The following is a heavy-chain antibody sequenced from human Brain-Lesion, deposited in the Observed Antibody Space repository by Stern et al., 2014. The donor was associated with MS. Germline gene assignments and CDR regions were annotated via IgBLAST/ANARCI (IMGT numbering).Heavy chain of an antibody. CDR2: ITKDGSGS. CDR1: ESTFSDYW. D-gene: IGHD3-9*01. CDR3: AKNPQRKLRYFDWLVDY. Sequence: VQLGQSGGGSVQPGGSLRLSCGASESTFSDYWMHWVRQVPGKGLMWVARITKDGSGSTYADSVKGRFTISRHNAKTPLYLQMNSLRAEDTAVYYCAKNPQRKLRYFDWLVDYWGQGTLVAVSS. J-gene: IGHJ4*02. V-gene: IGHV3-74*02.